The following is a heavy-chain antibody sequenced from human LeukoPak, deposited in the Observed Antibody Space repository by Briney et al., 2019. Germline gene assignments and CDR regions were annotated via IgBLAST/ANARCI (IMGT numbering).Heavy chain of an antibody. CDR1: GFTFSSYA. V-gene: IGHV3-23*01. D-gene: IGHD3-10*01. J-gene: IGHJ4*02. CDR2: ISGGGDIT. Sequence: GGSLRLSCAASGFTFSSYAMTWVRQAPGKGLEWVSAISGGGDITSYADSVKGRFTISRDNPKNTLYLLMNSLSAEDTALYYCAKEQTSSGYFDYWGQGTLVTVSS. CDR3: AKEQTSSGYFDY.